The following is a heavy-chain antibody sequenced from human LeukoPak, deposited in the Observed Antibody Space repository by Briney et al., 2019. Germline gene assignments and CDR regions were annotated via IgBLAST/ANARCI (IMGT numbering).Heavy chain of an antibody. CDR2: IFHTGST. D-gene: IGHD3-22*01. CDR3: ARRNHYDSKETDY. CDR1: GDSISSRNW. Sequence: SATLSLTCSVSGDSISSRNWWTWVRQTPEKGLEWIGEIFHTGSTNYNPSLKSRVTISVDTSKSQFSLKLNSVTAADTAVYHCARRNHYDSKETDYWGQGTLVTVSS. V-gene: IGHV4-4*02. J-gene: IGHJ4*02.